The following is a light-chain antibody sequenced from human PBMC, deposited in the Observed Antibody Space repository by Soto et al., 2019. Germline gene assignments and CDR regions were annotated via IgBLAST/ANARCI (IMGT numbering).Light chain of an antibody. CDR3: QQSYSTPRT. CDR2: AAS. V-gene: IGKV1-39*01. Sequence: DIQMTESPSSLSASVGARVTITGRASQSISSYLNWYQQKLGKAPKLLSYAASSLQSGVPSRFSGSGSGTDFTLTISSLQPEDFATYYCQQSYSTPRTFGQGTKVDIK. CDR1: QSISSY. J-gene: IGKJ1*01.